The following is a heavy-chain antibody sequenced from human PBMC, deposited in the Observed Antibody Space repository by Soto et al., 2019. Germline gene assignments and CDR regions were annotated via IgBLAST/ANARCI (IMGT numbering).Heavy chain of an antibody. D-gene: IGHD2-2*01. CDR2: IYYSGST. Sequence: SETLSLTCTVSGGSVSSGSYYWSWIRQPPGKGLEWIGYIYYSGSTNYNPSLKSRVTISVDTSKNQFSLRLSSVTAADTAVYYCARSGVYCSSTSCYYYYGMDVWGQGTTVTVSS. V-gene: IGHV4-61*01. CDR3: ARSGVYCSSTSCYYYYGMDV. J-gene: IGHJ6*02. CDR1: GGSVSSGSYY.